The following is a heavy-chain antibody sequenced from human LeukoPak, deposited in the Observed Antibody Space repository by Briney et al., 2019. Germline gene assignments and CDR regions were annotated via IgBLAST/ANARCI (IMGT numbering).Heavy chain of an antibody. CDR3: AKLIVGAGRPGDY. V-gene: IGHV3-23*01. Sequence: PGGSLRLSCTASGFSFSDFGMSWVRQAPGKGLEWVSAISGSGSTTYYADSVKGRFTVSRDNSKNTVYLQMNSLRAEDTALYYCAKLIVGAGRPGDYWGQGTLVTVSS. CDR1: GFSFSDFG. D-gene: IGHD1-26*01. CDR2: ISGSGSTT. J-gene: IGHJ4*02.